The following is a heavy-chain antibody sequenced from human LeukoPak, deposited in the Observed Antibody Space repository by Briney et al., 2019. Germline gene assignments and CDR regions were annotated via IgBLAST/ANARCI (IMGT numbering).Heavy chain of an antibody. D-gene: IGHD4-11*01. CDR3: CSATSMTTVTTDY. J-gene: IGHJ4*02. Sequence: GGSLRLSCAASGFTFGDYGMHWVRQTPAKGLEWLAVMSYDGSNTYYEDSVKGRFSISRDNSKNTVYPLLNDLRTEDSAIYYCCSATSMTTVTTDYWGQGTLVSVSS. CDR2: MSYDGSNT. CDR1: GFTFGDYG. V-gene: IGHV3-30*03.